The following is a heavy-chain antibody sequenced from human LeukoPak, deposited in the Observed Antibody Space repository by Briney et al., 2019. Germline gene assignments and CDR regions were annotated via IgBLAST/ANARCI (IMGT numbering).Heavy chain of an antibody. CDR2: INTYSGAT. J-gene: IGHJ4*02. CDR3: APSPPTDFAYYFDY. D-gene: IGHD2-21*02. Sequence: ASVKVSCKTSGYTFTAYYMHWVRQAPGQGLEWMGWINTYSGATKYEKKFQGRGTMTRANSIRTAYMELSRLRSDDTAVYYCAPSPPTDFAYYFDYWGRGTVVTVPS. V-gene: IGHV1-2*02. CDR1: GYTFTAYY.